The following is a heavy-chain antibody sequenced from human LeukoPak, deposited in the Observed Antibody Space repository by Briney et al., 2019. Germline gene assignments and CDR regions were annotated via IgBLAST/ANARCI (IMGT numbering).Heavy chain of an antibody. J-gene: IGHJ4*02. CDR1: FDSISNSY. V-gene: IGHV4-59*08. Sequence: TETLSLTCAVSFDSISNSYWSWIRQPPGKGLEWIGYISYSGSTNYNPSLKSRLSISVDTSKNQFSLKLSSVTAADTAVYYCAGTYDYVWGSYRYPEGDYWGQGTLVTVSS. CDR3: AGTYDYVWGSYRYPEGDY. D-gene: IGHD3-16*02. CDR2: ISYSGST.